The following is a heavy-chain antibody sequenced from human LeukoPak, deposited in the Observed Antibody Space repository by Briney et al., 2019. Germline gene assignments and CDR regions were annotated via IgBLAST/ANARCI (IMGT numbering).Heavy chain of an antibody. CDR2: IYPDDSDT. CDR1: GYIFANYW. Sequence: PGESLKISCKGSGYIFANYWIAWVRQMPGKGLEWMGIIYPDDSDTRYSPSFQDQVTISADKSIATAYLQWSSLKASDTAMYYCARPVEMATSPFDYWGQGTLVTVSS. D-gene: IGHD5-24*01. J-gene: IGHJ4*02. V-gene: IGHV5-51*01. CDR3: ARPVEMATSPFDY.